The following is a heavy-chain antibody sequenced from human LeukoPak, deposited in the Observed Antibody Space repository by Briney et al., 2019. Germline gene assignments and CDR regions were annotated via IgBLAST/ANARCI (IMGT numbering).Heavy chain of an antibody. CDR2: IDWDDDK. CDR3: ARMKAGITIFGVVTQYHFDY. CDR1: GFSLSTSEMC. Sequence: SGPALVKPTQTLTLTCTFSGFSLSTSEMCVSWIRQPPGKALELLARIDWDDDKYYSTSLKTRLTISKDTSKNQVVLTMTNMDPVDTATYYCARMKAGITIFGVVTQYHFDYWGQGTLVTVSS. D-gene: IGHD3-3*01. J-gene: IGHJ4*02. V-gene: IGHV2-70*11.